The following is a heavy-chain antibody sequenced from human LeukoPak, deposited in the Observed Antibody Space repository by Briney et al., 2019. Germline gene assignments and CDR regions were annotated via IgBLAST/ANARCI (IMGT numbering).Heavy chain of an antibody. CDR3: ARDSGSGYNWFDP. D-gene: IGHD6-19*01. CDR2: IYYSGST. J-gene: IGHJ5*02. CDR1: GGSITGYY. Sequence: SETLSLTCTVSGGSITGYYWSWIRQPPGKGLEWIGYIYYSGSTNYNPSLKSRVTISVDTSKNQFSLKLSSVTAADTAVYYCARDSGSGYNWFDPWGQGTLVTVSS. V-gene: IGHV4-59*01.